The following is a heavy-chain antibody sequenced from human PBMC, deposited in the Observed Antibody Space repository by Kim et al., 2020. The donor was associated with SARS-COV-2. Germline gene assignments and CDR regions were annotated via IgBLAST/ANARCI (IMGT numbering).Heavy chain of an antibody. D-gene: IGHD2-15*01. V-gene: IGHV4-39*01. Sequence: SETLSLTCTVSGGSISSSSYYWGWIRQPPGKGLEWIGSIYYSGSTYYNPSLKSRVTISVDTSKNQFSLKLSSVTAADTAVYYCARYKGYCSGVSCYGTFDYWGQGTLVTVSS. CDR1: GGSISSSSYY. CDR2: IYYSGST. J-gene: IGHJ4*02. CDR3: ARYKGYCSGVSCYGTFDY.